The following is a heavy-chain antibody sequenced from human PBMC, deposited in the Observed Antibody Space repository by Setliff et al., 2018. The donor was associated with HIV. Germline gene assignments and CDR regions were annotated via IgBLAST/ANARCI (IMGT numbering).Heavy chain of an antibody. D-gene: IGHD6-13*01. J-gene: IGHJ5*02. CDR1: GGSISSDCCY. CDR3: ARHRYSSSINWFDP. Sequence: SETLSLTCSVSGGSISSDCCYWGWIRQPPGKGLEYIGSIHYNEKTYYNPSLKSRVTMSIDTSQNQFSLKLTSVTATDTAVYYCARHRYSSSINWFDPWGQGTLVTVSS. V-gene: IGHV4-39*01. CDR2: IHYNEKT.